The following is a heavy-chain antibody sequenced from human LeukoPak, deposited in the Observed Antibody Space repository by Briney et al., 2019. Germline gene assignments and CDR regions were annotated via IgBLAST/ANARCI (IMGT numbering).Heavy chain of an antibody. Sequence: SVKVSCKAPGGTFSSCAISWVRQAPGQGLEWMGGIIPIFGTANYAQKFQGRVTITADESTSTAYMELSSLRSEDTAVYYCARAGVVVPAARNYYYGMDVWGKGTTVTVSS. CDR1: GGTFSSCA. CDR2: IIPIFGTA. D-gene: IGHD2-2*01. V-gene: IGHV1-69*13. J-gene: IGHJ6*04. CDR3: ARAGVVVPAARNYYYGMDV.